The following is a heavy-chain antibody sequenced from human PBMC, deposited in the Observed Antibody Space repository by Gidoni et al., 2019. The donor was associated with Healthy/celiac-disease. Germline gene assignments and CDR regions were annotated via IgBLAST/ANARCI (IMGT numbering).Heavy chain of an antibody. Sequence: QVQLVESGGGVVQPGRSLRLSCAASGFTFSSYGLHWVRQAPGKGLEWVAVIWYDGSNKYYADAVKGRFTISRDNSKNTLYLQMNSLRAEDTAVYYCARDSSRPPYYDILTGYFVYWGQGTLVTVSS. CDR2: IWYDGSNK. CDR1: GFTFSSYG. D-gene: IGHD3-9*01. V-gene: IGHV3-33*01. J-gene: IGHJ4*02. CDR3: ARDSSRPPYYDILTGYFVY.